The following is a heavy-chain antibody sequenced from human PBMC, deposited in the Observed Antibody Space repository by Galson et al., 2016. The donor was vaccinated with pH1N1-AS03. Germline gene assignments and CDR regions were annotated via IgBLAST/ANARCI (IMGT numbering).Heavy chain of an antibody. D-gene: IGHD3-16*02. Sequence: SVKVSCKASGYTLTRYYMHWVRQAPRQGLEWMGIIDPGGGPTTYAPKFQGRITITTDTSTSTVYMELVSLRSEDTAVYYCARRYYFDYWGQGTLVTVSS. CDR3: ARRYYFDY. CDR2: IDPGGGPT. V-gene: IGHV1-46*01. CDR1: GYTLTRYY. J-gene: IGHJ4*02.